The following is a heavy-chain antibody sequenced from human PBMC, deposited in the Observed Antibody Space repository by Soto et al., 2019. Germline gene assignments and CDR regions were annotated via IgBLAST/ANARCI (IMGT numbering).Heavy chain of an antibody. V-gene: IGHV3-7*01. CDR1: GFTFSKYW. CDR2: LNQDGSDI. Sequence: LRLSCAVSGFTFSKYWVTWLRQAPGKGLEWVANLNQDGSDIYYVDSVKGRFTVSRDNTNNSLYLQMNSLRAEDTAVYYCARGPLDYWGQGTLVTVSS. J-gene: IGHJ4*02. CDR3: ARGPLDY.